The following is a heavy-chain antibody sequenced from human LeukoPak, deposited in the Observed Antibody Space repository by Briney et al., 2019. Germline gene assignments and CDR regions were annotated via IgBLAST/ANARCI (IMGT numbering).Heavy chain of an antibody. J-gene: IGHJ4*02. CDR3: TRPRLGYDYLLDY. CDR2: ISSSSSYI. Sequence: PGGSLRLSCAASGFTFSSYSMNWVRQAPGKGLEWVSSISSSSSYIYYADSVKGRFTISRDSAKNSLYLQMNSLNTEDTAVYYCTRPRLGYDYLLDYWGQGTLVTVSS. CDR1: GFTFSSYS. D-gene: IGHD5-12*01. V-gene: IGHV3-21*03.